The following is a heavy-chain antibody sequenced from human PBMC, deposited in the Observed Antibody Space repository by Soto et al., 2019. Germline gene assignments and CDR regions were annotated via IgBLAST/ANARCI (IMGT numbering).Heavy chain of an antibody. V-gene: IGHV4-30-2*01. J-gene: IGHJ4*02. Sequence: SETLSLTCSVSGDSIRSLGYSWDRIRQAPGRGLEWIGYVYPSGATYYNPSFRGRLTLSIDRYKNQFSLKLTSVTAADTAVYYCARGNGSKVLDHWGQGTLVTVSS. D-gene: IGHD6-13*01. CDR1: GDSIRSLGYS. CDR3: ARGNGSKVLDH. CDR2: VYPSGAT.